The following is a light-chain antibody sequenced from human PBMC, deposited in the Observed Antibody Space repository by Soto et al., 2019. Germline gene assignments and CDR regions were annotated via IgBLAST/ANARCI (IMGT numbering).Light chain of an antibody. CDR2: GAS. V-gene: IGKV3-15*01. Sequence: IVMTHSPATLSVSPGEIATLSCRASQSVSSNLAWYQQKPGQAPRLLIYGASTRATGIPARFSGSGSGTEFTLTISSLQPDDFATYYCQHYNSYSEAFGQGTKVDIK. CDR1: QSVSSN. CDR3: QHYNSYSEA. J-gene: IGKJ1*01.